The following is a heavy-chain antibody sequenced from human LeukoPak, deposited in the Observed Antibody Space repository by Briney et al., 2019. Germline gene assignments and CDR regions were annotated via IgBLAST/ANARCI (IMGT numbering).Heavy chain of an antibody. D-gene: IGHD4-17*01. V-gene: IGHV4-34*01. Sequence: SETLSLTCAVYGGSFSGYYWSWIRQPPGKGLEWIGEINHSGSTNYNPSLKSRVTISVDTSKNQFSLKLSSVTAADTAVYYCAGNPTAGYGDYVGYDYWGQGTLVTVSS. CDR2: INHSGST. CDR1: GGSFSGYY. J-gene: IGHJ4*02. CDR3: AGNPTAGYGDYVGYDY.